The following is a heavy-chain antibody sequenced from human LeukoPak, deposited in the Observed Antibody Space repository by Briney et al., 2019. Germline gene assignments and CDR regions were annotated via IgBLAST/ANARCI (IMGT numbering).Heavy chain of an antibody. Sequence: ASVKVSCKASGGTLSSYAISWVRQAPGQGLEWMGGIIQMFGATDYAQKFQGRVTITRDTSASTAYMELSSLRSEDTAVYYCAREALWFGHAFDIWGQGTMVTVSS. CDR2: IIQMFGAT. D-gene: IGHD3-10*01. CDR1: GGTLSSYA. V-gene: IGHV1-69*05. CDR3: AREALWFGHAFDI. J-gene: IGHJ3*02.